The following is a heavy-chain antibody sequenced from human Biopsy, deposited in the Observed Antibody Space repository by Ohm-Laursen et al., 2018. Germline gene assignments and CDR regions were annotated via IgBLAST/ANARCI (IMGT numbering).Heavy chain of an antibody. Sequence: GTLSLTCTVSGGSIISYYWTWIRQTPGKGLEWIGDVYYSGSTNRNPSLKSRVTILVDTSKNQFSLKLNSVAAADTAVYYCGRREVVITHDAFDTWGQGTMVTVSS. V-gene: IGHV4-59*08. CDR2: VYYSGST. J-gene: IGHJ3*02. CDR3: GRREVVITHDAFDT. CDR1: GGSIISYY. D-gene: IGHD3-22*01.